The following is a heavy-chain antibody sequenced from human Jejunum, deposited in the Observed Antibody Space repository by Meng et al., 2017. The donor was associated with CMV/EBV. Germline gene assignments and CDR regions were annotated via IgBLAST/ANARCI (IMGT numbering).Heavy chain of an antibody. Sequence: TFITYYIHWVRQAPGQGPEWMGIINPSGGNTSYAQKFQGRLTITRDTSTSTVYLELSGLKSEDTALYYCAKDIRRPSGHYGWFDPWGQGTLVTVSS. CDR1: TFITYY. V-gene: IGHV1-46*01. D-gene: IGHD3-22*01. J-gene: IGHJ5*02. CDR3: AKDIRRPSGHYGWFDP. CDR2: INPSGGNT.